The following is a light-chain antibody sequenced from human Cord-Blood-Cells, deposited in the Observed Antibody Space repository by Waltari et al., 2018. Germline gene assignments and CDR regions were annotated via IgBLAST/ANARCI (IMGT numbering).Light chain of an antibody. V-gene: IGLV3-19*01. J-gene: IGLJ2*01. Sequence: SSELTQDPAVSVALGQTVRITCQGDSLRSYYASWYQQKPGQAPVLVTYGKNNRPSGIPDLFSGSSSGNTASVTITGAQAEDEADYYCNSRDSSGNHVVFGGGTKLTVL. CDR3: NSRDSSGNHVV. CDR1: SLRSYY. CDR2: GKN.